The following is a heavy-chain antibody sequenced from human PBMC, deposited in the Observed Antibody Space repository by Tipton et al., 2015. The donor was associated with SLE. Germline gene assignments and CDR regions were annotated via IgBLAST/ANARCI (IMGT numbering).Heavy chain of an antibody. D-gene: IGHD3-10*01. CDR1: GFTFSSYG. CDR2: IRYDGSNK. Sequence: SLRLSCAASGFTFSSYGMHWVRQAPGTGLEWVAFIRYDGSNKYYADSVKGRFTISRDNAKNTLYLQMYSLRAEDTAVYYCARVWVDGDYYYVMDVWGQGSTVTVSS. J-gene: IGHJ6*02. V-gene: IGHV3-30*02. CDR3: ARVWVDGDYYYVMDV.